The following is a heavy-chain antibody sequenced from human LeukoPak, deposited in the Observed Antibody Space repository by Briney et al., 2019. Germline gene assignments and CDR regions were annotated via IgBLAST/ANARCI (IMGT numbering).Heavy chain of an antibody. CDR1: GYMFTIYA. Sequence: ASVKVSCKASGYMFTIYAMNWVRQAPGQGLELMGWINTNTGNPTYAQGFTGRFVFSLDTSVSTAYLQISSLKAEDTAVYYCARDLRGDAFDIWGQGTMVTVSS. J-gene: IGHJ3*02. V-gene: IGHV7-4-1*02. CDR3: ARDLRGDAFDI. CDR2: INTNTGNP. D-gene: IGHD5/OR15-5a*01.